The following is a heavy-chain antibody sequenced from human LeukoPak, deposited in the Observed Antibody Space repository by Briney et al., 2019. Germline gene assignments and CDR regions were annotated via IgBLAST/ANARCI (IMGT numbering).Heavy chain of an antibody. CDR2: ISGSGGST. CDR1: GFTFGDYA. Sequence: GGSLRLSCTTSGFTFGDYAMSWVRQAPGKGLEWVSAISGSGGSTYYADSVKGRFTISRDNSKNTLYLQMNSLRAEDTAVYYCAKAWDSSGYYVPPFDYWGQGTLVTVSS. D-gene: IGHD3-22*01. V-gene: IGHV3-23*01. CDR3: AKAWDSSGYYVPPFDY. J-gene: IGHJ4*02.